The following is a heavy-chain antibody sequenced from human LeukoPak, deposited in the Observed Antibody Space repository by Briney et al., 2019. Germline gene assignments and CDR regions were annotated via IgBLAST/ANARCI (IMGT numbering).Heavy chain of an antibody. CDR3: ARGRYCSGGSCYSKVDYFDY. Sequence: SETLSLTCTVSGGSISSGDYYWSWIRQPPGKGLEWIGYIYYSGSTYHNPSLKSRVTISVDTSKNQFSLKLSSVTAADTAVYYCARGRYCSGGSCYSKVDYFDYWGQGTLVTVSS. D-gene: IGHD2-15*01. J-gene: IGHJ4*02. V-gene: IGHV4-30-4*01. CDR2: IYYSGST. CDR1: GGSISSGDYY.